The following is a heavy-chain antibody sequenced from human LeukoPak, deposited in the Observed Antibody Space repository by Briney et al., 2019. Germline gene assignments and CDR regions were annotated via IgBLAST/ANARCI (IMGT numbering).Heavy chain of an antibody. CDR2: ISGSSSFI. CDR3: ARRTSSGWYYYFDS. Sequence: GGSLRLSCAASGFTFSSYSMNWVRQAPGKGLEWVSYISGSSSFIYYADSVKGRFTISRDNAKNSLYLQMNSLRAEDTAVYYCARRTSSGWYYYFDSWGQGTLVTVSS. D-gene: IGHD6-19*01. J-gene: IGHJ4*02. CDR1: GFTFSSYS. V-gene: IGHV3-21*05.